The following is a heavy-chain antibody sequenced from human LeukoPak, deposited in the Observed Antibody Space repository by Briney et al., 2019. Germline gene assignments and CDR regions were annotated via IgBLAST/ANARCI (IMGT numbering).Heavy chain of an antibody. D-gene: IGHD3-22*01. Sequence: GGSLRLSCAASGFTFSKYGMHWVRQAPGKGPEWVAIISYDGSDKHYGDSVKGRFTISRDNSKNTLYLQMNSLRAEDTAVYYCARDYPYYYDSSGYYSFDYWGQGTLVTVSS. J-gene: IGHJ4*02. V-gene: IGHV3-30*03. CDR1: GFTFSKYG. CDR2: ISYDGSDK. CDR3: ARDYPYYYDSSGYYSFDY.